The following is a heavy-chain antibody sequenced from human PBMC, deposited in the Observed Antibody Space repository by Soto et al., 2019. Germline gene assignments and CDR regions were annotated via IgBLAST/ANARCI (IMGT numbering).Heavy chain of an antibody. CDR2: IYYSGST. CDR1: GGSISSGGYY. J-gene: IGHJ4*02. Sequence: PSETLSLTCTVSGGSISSGGYYWSWIRQHPGKGLEWIGYIYYSGSTYYNPSLKSRVTISVDTSKNQFSLKLSSVTAADTAVYYCARDRLYGDYYFDYWGQGTLVTVSS. V-gene: IGHV4-31*03. D-gene: IGHD4-17*01. CDR3: ARDRLYGDYYFDY.